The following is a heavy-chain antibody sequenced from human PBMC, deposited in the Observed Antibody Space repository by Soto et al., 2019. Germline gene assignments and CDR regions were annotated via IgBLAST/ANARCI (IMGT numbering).Heavy chain of an antibody. J-gene: IGHJ4*02. CDR3: ARERNYCSGGSCYSCFDY. CDR2: ISAYNGNT. V-gene: IGHV1-18*01. Sequence: ASVKVSCKASGYTFTSYGISWVRQAPGQGLEWMGWISAYNGNTNYAQKLQGRVTMTTDTSTSTAYMELRSLRSDDTAVYYCARERNYCSGGSCYSCFDYWGQGTLVPVSP. D-gene: IGHD2-15*01. CDR1: GYTFTSYG.